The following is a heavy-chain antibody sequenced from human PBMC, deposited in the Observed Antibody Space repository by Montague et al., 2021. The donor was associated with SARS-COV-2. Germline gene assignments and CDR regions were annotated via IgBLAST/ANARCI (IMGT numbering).Heavy chain of an antibody. CDR1: GFTVSRYW. CDR3: ARRENHAFDI. J-gene: IGHJ3*02. D-gene: IGHD1-14*01. CDR2: INEDGSRI. V-gene: IGHV3-74*01. Sequence: SLRLSCAASGFTVSRYWMHWVRQVPGKGLVWVARINEDGSRIDHADSVKGRFAISKDYGKNTLYLQMNSLRAEDTAVYYCARRENHAFDIWGQGTMVTVSS.